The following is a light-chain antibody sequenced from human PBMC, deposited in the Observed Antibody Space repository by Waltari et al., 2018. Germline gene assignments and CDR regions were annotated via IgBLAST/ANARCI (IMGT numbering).Light chain of an antibody. CDR2: DVS. Sequence: QSALTQPAXVSGSPGQSITISCTGTSSDVGGYNYVSWYQQHPGKAPKLMIYDVSNRPSGVSNRFSGSKSGNTASLTISGLQAEDEADYYCSSYISSSTLXLFGGGTSLTVL. V-gene: IGLV2-14*03. J-gene: IGLJ2*01. CDR3: SSYISSSTLXL. CDR1: SSDVGGYNY.